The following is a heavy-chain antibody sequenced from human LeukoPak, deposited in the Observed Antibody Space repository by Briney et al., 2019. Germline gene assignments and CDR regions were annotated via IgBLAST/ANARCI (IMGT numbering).Heavy chain of an antibody. D-gene: IGHD3-22*01. CDR2: MYYSGST. V-gene: IGHV4-30-4*01. CDR3: ARPYYYDSRIDP. CDR1: GGSISSGDYY. Sequence: PSETLSLTCTVSGGSISSGDYYWSWIRLPPGKGLEWIAYMYYSGSTYYNPSLKSRVTMSADTSKNQLSLKLSSVTVADTAVYYCARPYYYDSRIDPWGQGILVTVSS. J-gene: IGHJ5*02.